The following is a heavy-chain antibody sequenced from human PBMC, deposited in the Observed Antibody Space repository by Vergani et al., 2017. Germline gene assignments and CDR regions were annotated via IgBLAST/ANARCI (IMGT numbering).Heavy chain of an antibody. CDR3: ARDLVAVAGTTYYYYMDV. Sequence: QVQLQQWGAGLLKPSETLSLTCAVYGGSFSGYYWSWIRQPPGKGLEWIGEINHSGSTNYNPSLKSRVTISVDTSKNQFSLKLSSVTAADTAVYYCARDLVAVAGTTYYYYMDVWGKGP. CDR2: INHSGST. D-gene: IGHD6-19*01. CDR1: GGSFSGYY. V-gene: IGHV4-34*01. J-gene: IGHJ6*03.